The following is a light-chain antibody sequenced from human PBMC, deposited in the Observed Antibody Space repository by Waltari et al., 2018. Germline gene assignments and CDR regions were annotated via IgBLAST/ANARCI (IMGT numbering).Light chain of an antibody. V-gene: IGKV1-39*01. CDR2: AAS. Sequence: DIQMTQSPSSLSASVGDRVTITCRASQSISSYLNWYQQKPGKAPKLLIYAASSLQSGVPSMFSSSGSWTDFTLTISSLQPEDFATYYCQQSYSTPRFGQGTKLEIK. CDR3: QQSYSTPR. J-gene: IGKJ2*03. CDR1: QSISSY.